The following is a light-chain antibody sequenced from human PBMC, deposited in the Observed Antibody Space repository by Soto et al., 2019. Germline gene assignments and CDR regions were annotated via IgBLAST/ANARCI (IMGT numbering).Light chain of an antibody. CDR1: HDISNH. J-gene: IGKJ2*01. CDR3: LHIKNFPHT. V-gene: IGKV1-33*01. CDR2: DAS. Sequence: DIQMTQSPSSLSASVGDRVTITCQASHDISNHLNWYQHKPGKDPTVLNSDASSLEAGVPSRFNGSGSGTNFIFTISSLQPEDIATYYCLHIKNFPHTFGQGTKLDSK.